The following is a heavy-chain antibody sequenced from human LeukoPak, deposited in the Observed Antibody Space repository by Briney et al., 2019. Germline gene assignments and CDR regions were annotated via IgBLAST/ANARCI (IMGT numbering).Heavy chain of an antibody. D-gene: IGHD1-26*01. CDR1: GFTFSSYS. CDR2: ISSSSSYI. CDR3: ARDFWVHGSYYGA. Sequence: KTGGSLRLSCAASGFTFSSYSMNWVRQAPGKGLEWVSSISSSSSYIYYADSVKGRFTISRDNSKNTLYLQMNSLRTEDTAVYYCARDFWVHGSYYGAWGQGTLVTVSS. V-gene: IGHV3-21*01. J-gene: IGHJ5*02.